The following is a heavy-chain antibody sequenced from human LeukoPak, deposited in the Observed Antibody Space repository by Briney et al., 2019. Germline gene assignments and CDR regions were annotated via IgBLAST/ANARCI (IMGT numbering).Heavy chain of an antibody. CDR3: ARTIEDCSGGSCYSYY. CDR2: IIPILGIA. D-gene: IGHD2-15*01. V-gene: IGHV1-69*04. Sequence: SVKVSCKASGGTISSYAISWVRQAPGQGLEWMGRIIPILGIANYAQKFQGRVTITADKSTSTAYMELSSLRSEDTAVYYCARTIEDCSGGSCYSYYWGQGTLVTVSS. J-gene: IGHJ4*02. CDR1: GGTISSYA.